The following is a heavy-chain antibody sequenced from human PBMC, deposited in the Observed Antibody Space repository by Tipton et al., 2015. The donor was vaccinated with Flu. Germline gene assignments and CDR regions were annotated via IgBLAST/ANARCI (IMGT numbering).Heavy chain of an antibody. J-gene: IGHJ6*02. CDR3: ARAESSLWAGHYYGLDV. D-gene: IGHD6-19*01. CDR2: IHTSGTT. V-gene: IGHV4-61*02. CDR1: GASINSGNYF. Sequence: TLSLTCTVSGASINSGNYFWNWIRQPAGKGLEWIGRIHTSGTTYYKPSLKSRVTISVDTSKNHFSLKVTSVTAADTAIYFCARAESSLWAGHYYGLDVWGQGTTVTVSS.